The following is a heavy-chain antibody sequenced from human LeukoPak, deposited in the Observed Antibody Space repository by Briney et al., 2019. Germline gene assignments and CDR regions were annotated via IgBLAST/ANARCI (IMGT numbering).Heavy chain of an antibody. CDR2: IYYSGST. V-gene: IGHV4-59*01. CDR1: GGSFSGYY. J-gene: IGHJ4*02. CDR3: ARAFGYSSNWYLDY. D-gene: IGHD6-13*01. Sequence: SETLSLTCAVYGGSFSGYYWSWIRQPPGKGLEWIGYIYYSGSTNYNPSLKSRVTISVDTSKNQFSLKLSSVTAADTAVYYCARAFGYSSNWYLDYWGQGTLVTVSS.